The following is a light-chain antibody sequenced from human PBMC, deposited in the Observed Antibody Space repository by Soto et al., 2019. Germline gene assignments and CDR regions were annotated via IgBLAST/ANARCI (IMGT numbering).Light chain of an antibody. CDR2: DAS. J-gene: IGKJ3*01. CDR3: QQSQSLPFT. Sequence: DVQMTQSPPSLSASVGDRVTITCRASQTIDRSLNWYQQKPGKAPKLLIYDASNLQCGVPSRFSGGGSGPDFSLTISSLQPEDFATYYCQQSQSLPFTFGPGTKVDIK. CDR1: QTIDRS. V-gene: IGKV1-39*01.